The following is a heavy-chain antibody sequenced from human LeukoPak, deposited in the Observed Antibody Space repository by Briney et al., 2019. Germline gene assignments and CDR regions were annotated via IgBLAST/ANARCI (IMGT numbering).Heavy chain of an antibody. CDR1: GVTFSSYA. Sequence: PGGSLRLSCAVSGVTFSSYAMGWVREAPGKGLEWGSAISGSGGSTYYADSVKGRFTISRDNSKNTLYLQMNSLRAEDTAVYYCARDLGITIFGVVTPTWTFGYWGQGTLVTVSS. V-gene: IGHV3-23*01. J-gene: IGHJ4*02. D-gene: IGHD3-3*01. CDR3: ARDLGITIFGVVTPTWTFGY. CDR2: ISGSGGST.